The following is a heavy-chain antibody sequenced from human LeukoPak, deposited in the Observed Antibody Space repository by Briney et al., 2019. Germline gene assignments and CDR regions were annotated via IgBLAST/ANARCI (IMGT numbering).Heavy chain of an antibody. CDR1: GFIFNNYG. J-gene: IGHJ4*02. CDR2: ISNDGGGT. D-gene: IGHD3-22*01. Sequence: GGSLRLSCAASGFIFNNYGLVWVRQAPGKGLEWVSAISNDGGGTTYADFVKGRFTISRDNSKNRLFLQMDSLRAEDTALYYCAKGSSGYFFDLWGQGTLVTVSS. V-gene: IGHV3-23*01. CDR3: AKGSSGYFFDL.